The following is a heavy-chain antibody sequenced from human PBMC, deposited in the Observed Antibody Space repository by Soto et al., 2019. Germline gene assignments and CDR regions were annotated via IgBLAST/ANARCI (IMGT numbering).Heavy chain of an antibody. D-gene: IGHD3-10*01. Sequence: QVQLVESGGGVVQPGRSLRLSCAASGFTFSSYGMHWVRQAPGKGLEWVAVIWSDESNKYYADSVKGRFTISRDNSRNTLSLQMNSLRAGDTAVYYCARDYYGSGNYPYFDYWGQGTLVTVSS. J-gene: IGHJ4*02. CDR2: IWSDESNK. CDR3: ARDYYGSGNYPYFDY. V-gene: IGHV3-33*01. CDR1: GFTFSSYG.